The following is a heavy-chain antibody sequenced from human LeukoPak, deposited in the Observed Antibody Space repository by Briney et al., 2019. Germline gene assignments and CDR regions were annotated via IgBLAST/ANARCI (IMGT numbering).Heavy chain of an antibody. CDR1: GGSISSYY. Sequence: SETLSLTCSVSGGSISSYYWSWIRQPAGKGLEWIGRIYTSGSTNYNPSLKSRVTMSVDTSKNQFSLKLSSVTAADTAVYYCARGRSTVTTVNWFDPWGQGTLVTVSS. CDR2: IYTSGST. V-gene: IGHV4-4*07. J-gene: IGHJ5*02. D-gene: IGHD4-17*01. CDR3: ARGRSTVTTVNWFDP.